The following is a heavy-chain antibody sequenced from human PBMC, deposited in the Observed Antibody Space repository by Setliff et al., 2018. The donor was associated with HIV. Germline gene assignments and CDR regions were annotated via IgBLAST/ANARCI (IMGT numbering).Heavy chain of an antibody. CDR1: GGSITRTPYY. V-gene: IGHV4-39*01. CDR3: ARLSGGMVPNY. Sequence: SETLSLTCTVSGGSITRTPYYWGWIRQPPGKGLEWIGSIHHSGTAYDNPSLKSRVTISVDPSKNQILLRLSSVTAADTAVYFCARLSGGMVPNYWGQGTLVTVSS. J-gene: IGHJ4*02. CDR2: IHHSGTA. D-gene: IGHD3-10*01.